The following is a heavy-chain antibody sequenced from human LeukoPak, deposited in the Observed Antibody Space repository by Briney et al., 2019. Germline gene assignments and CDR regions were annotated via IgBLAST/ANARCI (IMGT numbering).Heavy chain of an antibody. D-gene: IGHD1-7*01. CDR1: GFTFSSFG. CDR3: ARKGLGGELGGFDS. CDR2: TNRRGDIT. J-gene: IGHJ4*02. V-gene: IGHV3-20*01. Sequence: GGSLRLSCAASGFTFSSFGMSWVRQAPGKGLEWVSGTNRRGDITGYADFVKGRFTISRDNAKNSLYLQMNSLRVEDTALYHCARKGLGGELGGFDSWGQGTLVTVSS.